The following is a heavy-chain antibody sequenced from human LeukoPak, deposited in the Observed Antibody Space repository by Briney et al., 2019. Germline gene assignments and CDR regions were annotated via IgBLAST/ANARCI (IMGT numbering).Heavy chain of an antibody. D-gene: IGHD6-19*01. V-gene: IGHV3-30*18. CDR1: GFTFSSYG. CDR2: ISYDGSNK. Sequence: GGSLRLSCAASGFTFSSYGMHWVRQAPGKGLEWVAVISYDGSNKYYADSVKGRFTISRDNSKNTLYLQMNSLRAEDTAVYYCAKDKGWYFDCWGQGTLVTVSS. CDR3: AKDKGWYFDC. J-gene: IGHJ4*02.